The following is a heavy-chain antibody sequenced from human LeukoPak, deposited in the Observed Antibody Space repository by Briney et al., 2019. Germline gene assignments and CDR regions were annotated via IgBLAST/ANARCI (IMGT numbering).Heavy chain of an antibody. J-gene: IGHJ4*02. CDR2: INPNSGGT. Sequence: ASVKVSCKASGYTFTGYYMHWVRQAPGQGFEWMGWINPNSGGTNYAQKFQGRVTMTRDTSISTAYMELSRLRSDDTAVYYCARGPMVLLWFGELYVAYWGQGTLVTVSS. CDR1: GYTFTGYY. D-gene: IGHD3-10*01. V-gene: IGHV1-2*02. CDR3: ARGPMVLLWFGELYVAY.